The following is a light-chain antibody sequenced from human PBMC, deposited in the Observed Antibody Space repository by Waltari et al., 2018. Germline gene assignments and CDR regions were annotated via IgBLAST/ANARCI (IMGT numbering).Light chain of an antibody. CDR1: QLEDKY. CDR2: QDS. CDR3: QAWDSSTVV. V-gene: IGLV3-1*01. J-gene: IGLJ2*01. Sequence: SYELTQPPSVSVSPGQTASISCSGDQLEDKYACWYQQKQGQSPGLVIKQDSKRPPGIPVRFSGSNSGNTATLSISGTHAMDEAHYYCQAWDSSTVVFGGETKLTVL.